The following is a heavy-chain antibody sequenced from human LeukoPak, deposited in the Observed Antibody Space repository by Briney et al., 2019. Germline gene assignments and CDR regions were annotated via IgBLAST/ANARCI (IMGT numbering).Heavy chain of an antibody. Sequence: GRSLRLSCAASGFTFSSYGMHWVRQAPGKGLEWVAVIWYDGSNKYYADSVKGRFTISRDNSKNTLYLQMNSVRAEDTAVYYCAKDREMATMDYWGQGTLVTVSS. CDR2: IWYDGSNK. CDR1: GFTFSSYG. J-gene: IGHJ4*02. CDR3: AKDREMATMDY. V-gene: IGHV3-33*06. D-gene: IGHD5-24*01.